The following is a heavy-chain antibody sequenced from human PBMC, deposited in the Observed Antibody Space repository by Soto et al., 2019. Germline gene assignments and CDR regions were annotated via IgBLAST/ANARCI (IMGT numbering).Heavy chain of an antibody. Sequence: VQLLESGGGLVQPGGSLRLSCAASGFTFSNYAMSWVRPAPGKALEWVSSINIVGGNTNYADSVRGRFTMSRDDSKNTVFLQMNSLRAEDTAIYYCTKNYYFDSWGQGTLITVSS. J-gene: IGHJ4*02. CDR3: TKNYYFDS. CDR1: GFTFSNYA. V-gene: IGHV3-23*01. CDR2: INIVGGNT.